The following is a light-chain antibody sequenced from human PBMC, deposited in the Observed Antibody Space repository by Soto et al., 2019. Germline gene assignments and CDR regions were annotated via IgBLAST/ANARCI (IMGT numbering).Light chain of an antibody. CDR1: SSDVGGYNY. CDR2: DVS. CDR3: CSYAGSCTYV. V-gene: IGLV2-11*01. J-gene: IGLJ1*01. Sequence: QSALTQPRSVSGSPGQSVTISCTGTSSDVGGYNYVSWYQQHPGKAPKLMIYDVSKRPAGDPDGFSGYKSGNADSHTISALEAEDEADYYCCSYAGSCTYVFGTGTKVTVL.